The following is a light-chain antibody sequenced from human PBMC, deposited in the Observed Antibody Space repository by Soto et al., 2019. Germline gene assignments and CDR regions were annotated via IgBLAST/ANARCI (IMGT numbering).Light chain of an antibody. Sequence: EILMTQSPATLSVSPGERATLSCRASQSLNRNLAWYQQKPGQAPRLIIYGASTRASGIPARFSGSGSGTEFTLTIGSLQSEDVALYYCEHYNDWPPALTVGPGTKVDL. CDR3: EHYNDWPPALT. V-gene: IGKV3D-15*01. CDR1: QSLNRN. J-gene: IGKJ3*01. CDR2: GAS.